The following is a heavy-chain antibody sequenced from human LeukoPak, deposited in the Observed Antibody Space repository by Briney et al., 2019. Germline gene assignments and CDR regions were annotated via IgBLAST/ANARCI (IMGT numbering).Heavy chain of an antibody. CDR1: GYTFTSYD. CDR3: ARGRQNLWLKVFNY. D-gene: IGHD2-21*01. Sequence: GASVKVSCKASGYTFTSYDINWVRQATGQGLERMGWMNPNSGNTGYAQKFQGRVTMTRNTSISTAYMELSSLRSEDTAVYYCARGRQNLWLKVFNYWGQEPWSPSPQ. J-gene: IGHJ4*01. CDR2: MNPNSGNT. V-gene: IGHV1-8*01.